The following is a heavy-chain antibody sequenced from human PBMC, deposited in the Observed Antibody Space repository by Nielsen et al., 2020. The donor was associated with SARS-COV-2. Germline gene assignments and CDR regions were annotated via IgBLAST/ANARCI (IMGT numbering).Heavy chain of an antibody. J-gene: IGHJ4*02. V-gene: IGHV3-23*01. CDR2: ISYSGGST. Sequence: GESLKISCAASGLTFSDYAMSWVRQAPGKGLEWVSTISYSGGSTYYADSVRGRFTISRDNSKNTLYLQMNSLRAEDTAVYYCAKEPWYYWGQGTLVTVSS. CDR1: GLTFSDYA. CDR3: AKEPWYY. D-gene: IGHD2-15*01.